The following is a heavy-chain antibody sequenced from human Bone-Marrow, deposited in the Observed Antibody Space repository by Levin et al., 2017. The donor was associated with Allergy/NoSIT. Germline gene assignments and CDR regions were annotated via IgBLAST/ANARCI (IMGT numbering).Heavy chain of an antibody. CDR3: AQGFRAEFDQ. CDR2: ITFDGRSK. J-gene: IGHJ4*02. D-gene: IGHD3-10*01. CDR1: GFIFRNYA. Sequence: GGSLRLSCAGSGFIFRNYAMHWVRQAPGKGLEWVAVITFDGRSKNYGDSVKGRFTISRDNSNNTLYLEMNSLRVDDTAMYYCAQGFRAEFDQWGQGTLVTVSS. V-gene: IGHV3-30*18.